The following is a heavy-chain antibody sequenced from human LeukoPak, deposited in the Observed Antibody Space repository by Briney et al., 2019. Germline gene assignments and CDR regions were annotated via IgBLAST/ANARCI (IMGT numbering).Heavy chain of an antibody. V-gene: IGHV3-48*03. CDR2: ISSSGRTI. Sequence: PGGSLRLSCAASGFTFSSYEMNWVRQAPGKGLEWVSYISSSGRTIYYADSVKGRFTISRDNAKNSLYLQMNSLRAEDTAVYYYAELGITMIGGVWGKGTTVTISS. J-gene: IGHJ6*04. D-gene: IGHD3-10*02. CDR3: AELGITMIGGV. CDR1: GFTFSSYE.